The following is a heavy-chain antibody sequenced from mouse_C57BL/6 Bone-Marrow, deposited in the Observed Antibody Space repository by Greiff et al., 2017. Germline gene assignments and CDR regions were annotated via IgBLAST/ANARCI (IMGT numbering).Heavy chain of an antibody. CDR2: IDPSDSYT. V-gene: IGHV1-69*01. Sequence: QVQLQQPGAELVMPGASVKLSCKASGYTFTSYWMHWVKQRPGQGLEWIGEIDPSDSYTNYNQKFKGKSTLTVDKSSSTAYMQLSSLTSEDSAVYYCEREGYYGYRFDYWGQGTTLTVSS. J-gene: IGHJ2*01. CDR3: EREGYYGYRFDY. CDR1: GYTFTSYW. D-gene: IGHD2-2*01.